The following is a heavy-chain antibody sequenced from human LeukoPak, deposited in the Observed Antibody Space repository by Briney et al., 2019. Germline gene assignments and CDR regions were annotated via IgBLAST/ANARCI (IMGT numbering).Heavy chain of an antibody. D-gene: IGHD2-21*01. CDR2: IWYDGSNK. Sequence: GGSLRLSCAASGFTFSSYGMHWVRQAPGKGLEWVAVIWYDGSNKYYADSVKGRFTISRDNSKNTLYLQMNSLRAEDTAVYYCARDRSYLVFVFWGQGTLVTVSS. V-gene: IGHV3-33*01. CDR3: ARDRSYLVFVF. J-gene: IGHJ4*02. CDR1: GFTFSSYG.